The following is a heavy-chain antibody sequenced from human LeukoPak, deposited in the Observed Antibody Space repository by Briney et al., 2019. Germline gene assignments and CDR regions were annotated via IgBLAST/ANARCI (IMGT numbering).Heavy chain of an antibody. Sequence: SETLSLTCAAYGVSFNGYYWSWIRQSPGKGLEWIGEGDHRGGTKYNPTLKGRVTISADSSKNQFPLKLNSVTAADTAVYYCAKNGQSGFSFDPWGQGTQVTVSS. CDR3: AKNGQSGFSFDP. V-gene: IGHV4-34*01. CDR1: GVSFNGYY. D-gene: IGHD1-26*01. CDR2: GDHRGGT. J-gene: IGHJ5*02.